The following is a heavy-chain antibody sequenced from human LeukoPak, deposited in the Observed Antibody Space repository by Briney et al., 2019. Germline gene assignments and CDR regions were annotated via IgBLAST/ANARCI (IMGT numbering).Heavy chain of an antibody. Sequence: PGGSLRLSCAASGFSLSNYGLHWVRQGPGKGLEWVAVINFDGSIKYYADSVKGRFTISKDSSKNKLYLQMNSLRADDTAMYYCARWGGTRQYYFDYWGQGTLATVSS. CDR3: ARWGGTRQYYFDY. D-gene: IGHD3-16*01. V-gene: IGHV3-33*01. CDR1: GFSLSNYG. J-gene: IGHJ4*02. CDR2: INFDGSIK.